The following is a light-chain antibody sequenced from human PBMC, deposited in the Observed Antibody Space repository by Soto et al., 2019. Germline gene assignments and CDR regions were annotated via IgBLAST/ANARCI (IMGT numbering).Light chain of an antibody. CDR2: DAS. V-gene: IGKV1-33*01. Sequence: DTQMTQSPSSLSASVGDRVSITCQASQGIANFLNWYQQKPGKAPKLLIYDASKLESGVPSRFSGSGFGTDFTFTITNLQPDDIATYFCQQYDHFPLTFGGGTKVDIK. CDR1: QGIANF. CDR3: QQYDHFPLT. J-gene: IGKJ4*01.